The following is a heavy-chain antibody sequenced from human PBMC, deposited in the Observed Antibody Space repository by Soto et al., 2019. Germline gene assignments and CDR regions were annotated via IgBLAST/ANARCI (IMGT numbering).Heavy chain of an antibody. CDR3: ARGRPLRNSYYYGMDV. Sequence: QVQLVQSGAEVKKPGSSVKVSCKASGGTFSSYAVSWVRRAPGQGLEWMGGIIPMFGTAKSAQKFQGRVTITADESTSTVYMELSSMRSEDTAVYYCARGRPLRNSYYYGMDVWGQGTTVTVSS. CDR2: IIPMFGTA. J-gene: IGHJ6*02. D-gene: IGHD3-16*01. CDR1: GGTFSSYA. V-gene: IGHV1-69*01.